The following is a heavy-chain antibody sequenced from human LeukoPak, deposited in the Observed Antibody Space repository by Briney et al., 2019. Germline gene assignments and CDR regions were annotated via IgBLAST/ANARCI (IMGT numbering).Heavy chain of an antibody. CDR3: AKEVGALDF. CDR2: ISSSSSTI. J-gene: IGHJ4*02. V-gene: IGHV3-48*04. Sequence: GGSLRLSCAASGFTFSSYSMNWVRQAPGKGLEWVSYISSSSSTIYYADSVKGRFTISRDNAKNTLYVQMDSLRAEDTAVYYCAKEVGALDFWGQGTLVTVSS. D-gene: IGHD1-26*01. CDR1: GFTFSSYS.